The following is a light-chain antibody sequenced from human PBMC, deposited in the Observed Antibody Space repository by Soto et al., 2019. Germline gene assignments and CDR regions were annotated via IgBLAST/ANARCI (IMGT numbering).Light chain of an antibody. Sequence: EILLTQSPCTLSVSAGERATLSCWASQIVRGNTLAWYQQRPGQAPRLLIYDASNRAGGIPDRFSGSGSGTDFTLTVSRLEPEDFAMYYCQQYHWGPDTFGQGTRLEIK. CDR3: QQYHWGPDT. CDR2: DAS. CDR1: QIVRGNT. V-gene: IGKV3-20*01. J-gene: IGKJ5*01.